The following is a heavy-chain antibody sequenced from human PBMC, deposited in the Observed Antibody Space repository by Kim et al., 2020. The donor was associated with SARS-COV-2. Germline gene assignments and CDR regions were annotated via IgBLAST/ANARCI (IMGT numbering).Heavy chain of an antibody. J-gene: IGHJ6*02. V-gene: IGHV3-53*01. CDR1: GFTVSSNY. CDR3: ARDQGGVAGQYYYYYYGMDV. Sequence: GGSLRLSCAASGFTVSSNYMSWVRQAPGKGLEWVSVIYSGGSTYYADSVKGRFTISRDNSKNTLYLQMNSLRAEDTAVYYCARDQGGVAGQYYYYYYGMDVWGQGTTVTVSS. CDR2: IYSGGST. D-gene: IGHD6-19*01.